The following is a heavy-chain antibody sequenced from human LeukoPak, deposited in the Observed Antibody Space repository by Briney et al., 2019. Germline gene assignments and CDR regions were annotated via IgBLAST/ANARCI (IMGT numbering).Heavy chain of an antibody. CDR2: ITSTGRDT. CDR3: AKQVGSSYGADYFDS. CDR1: GFTFSSYA. Sequence: GGSLRLSCAASGFTFSSYAMSWVRQAPGKGLEWVTLITSTGRDTYYADSVKGRFTISRDNSKNTLYLQMTSLRAEDTALYFCAKQVGSSYGADYFDSWGQGTLVTVSS. V-gene: IGHV3-23*01. J-gene: IGHJ4*02. D-gene: IGHD1-26*01.